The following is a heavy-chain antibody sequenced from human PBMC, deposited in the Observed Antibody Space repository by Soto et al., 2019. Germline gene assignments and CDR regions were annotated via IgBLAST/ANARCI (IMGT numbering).Heavy chain of an antibody. Sequence: EVQLLESGGGLVQPGGSLRLSCAASGFTFSSYAMSWVRQAPGKGLEWVSSISGSGGSTYYVDSVKGRFTISRDNSKNTLYLQMTSLRAEDTAVYYCAIVYGDYGYWGQGTLVTVSS. CDR1: GFTFSSYA. D-gene: IGHD4-17*01. J-gene: IGHJ4*02. CDR2: ISGSGGST. V-gene: IGHV3-23*01. CDR3: AIVYGDYGY.